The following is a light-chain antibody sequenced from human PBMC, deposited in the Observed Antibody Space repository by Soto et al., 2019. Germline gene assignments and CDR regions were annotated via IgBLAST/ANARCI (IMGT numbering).Light chain of an antibody. CDR3: QHYNSYSEA. J-gene: IGKJ1*01. Sequence: IEMTHSPSTLSESIGGRVTITCRASQTISSWLAWYQQKPGKAPKLLIYKASTLKSGVPSRFSGSGSGTEFTLTISSLQPDDFATYYCQHYNSYSEAFGQGTKVDIK. CDR2: KAS. V-gene: IGKV1-5*03. CDR1: QTISSW.